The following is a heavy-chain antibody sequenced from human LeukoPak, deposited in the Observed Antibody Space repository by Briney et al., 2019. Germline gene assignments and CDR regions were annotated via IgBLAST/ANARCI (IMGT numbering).Heavy chain of an antibody. CDR2: INSDGSST. CDR1: GFTFSSYW. D-gene: IGHD3-10*01. Sequence: PGRSLRLSCAASGFTFSSYWMHWVRQAPGKGLVWVSRINSDGSSTSYADSVEGRFTISRDNAKNTLYLQMNSLRAEDTAVYYCARVAEPYTWFGDMIHAFDIWGQGTMVTVSS. J-gene: IGHJ3*02. CDR3: ARVAEPYTWFGDMIHAFDI. V-gene: IGHV3-74*01.